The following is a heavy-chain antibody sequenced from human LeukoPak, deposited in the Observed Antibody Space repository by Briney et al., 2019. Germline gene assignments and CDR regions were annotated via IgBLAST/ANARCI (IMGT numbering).Heavy chain of an antibody. D-gene: IGHD2-15*01. V-gene: IGHV3-21*01. CDR1: GFTFSSYS. J-gene: IGHJ5*02. CDR2: ISSSSSYI. Sequence: GGSLRLSCAASGFTFSSYSMNWVRQAPGKGLEWVSSISSSSSYIYYADSVKGRFTISRDNAKNSLYLQMNSLRAEATAVYYCARAAAPSDIVVVVAPDATLGAYWFDPWGQGTLVTVSS. CDR3: ARAAAPSDIVVVVAPDATLGAYWFDP.